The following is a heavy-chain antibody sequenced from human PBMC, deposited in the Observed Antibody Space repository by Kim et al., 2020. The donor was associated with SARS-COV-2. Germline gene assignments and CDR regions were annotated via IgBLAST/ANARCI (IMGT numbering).Heavy chain of an antibody. CDR1: GFTFSSYV. J-gene: IGHJ6*02. V-gene: IGHV3-30*18. CDR2: ISYDGTNK. Sequence: GGSLRLSCAASGFTFSSYVMHWVRQAPGKGLEWVAVISYDGTNKFYGDSVKGRFTISRDNSKNTLFLQMNSLRAEDTAVYYCAKDKNTYGNVYYSYGLDVWGQGTTVTVSS. CDR3: AKDKNTYGNVYYSYGLDV. D-gene: IGHD5-18*01.